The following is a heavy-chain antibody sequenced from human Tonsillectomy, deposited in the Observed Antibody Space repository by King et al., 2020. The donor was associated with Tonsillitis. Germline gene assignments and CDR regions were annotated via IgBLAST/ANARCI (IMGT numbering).Heavy chain of an antibody. CDR3: ARLGAFDYYDSSGLDAFDI. CDR1: CGSISSYY. Sequence: VQLQESGPGLVKPSETLSLTCTVSCGSISSYYWSWIRQPPGKGLEWIGYIYYSGSTNYNPSLKSRVTISVDTSKNQFSLKLSSVTAADTAVYYCARLGAFDYYDSSGLDAFDIWGQGTMVTVSS. J-gene: IGHJ3*02. V-gene: IGHV4-59*01. D-gene: IGHD3-22*01. CDR2: IYYSGST.